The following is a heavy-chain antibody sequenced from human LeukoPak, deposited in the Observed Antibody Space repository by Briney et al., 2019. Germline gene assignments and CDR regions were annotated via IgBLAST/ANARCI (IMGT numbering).Heavy chain of an antibody. V-gene: IGHV4-4*07. CDR2: SYTSGST. Sequence: SETLSLTCTVSGGSISSYYWSWIRQPAGKGLEWIGRSYTSGSTNYNASLKSRVSMSVDTSKNQFSLKLSSVTAADTAVFYCARENSGSYREFDYWGQGTLVTVSS. CDR1: GGSISSYY. J-gene: IGHJ4*02. CDR3: ARENSGSYREFDY. D-gene: IGHD1-26*01.